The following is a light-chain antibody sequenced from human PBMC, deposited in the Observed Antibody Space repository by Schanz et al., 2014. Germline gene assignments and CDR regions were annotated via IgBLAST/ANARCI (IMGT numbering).Light chain of an antibody. J-gene: IGKJ2*01. V-gene: IGKV3-20*01. CDR2: GAS. Sequence: EIVMTQSPATLSVSPGERATLSCRASQSVSSNLAWYQQKPGQAPRLLIYGASTRAAGIPDRFSGSGSGTVFTLTISRLEPEDFAVYYCQQYGTLPRTFGQGTRLEIK. CDR3: QQYGTLPRT. CDR1: QSVSSN.